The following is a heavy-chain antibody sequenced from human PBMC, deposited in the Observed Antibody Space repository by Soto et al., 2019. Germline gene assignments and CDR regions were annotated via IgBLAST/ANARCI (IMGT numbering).Heavy chain of an antibody. Sequence: SETLSLTCTVSGGSISSGGYYWSWIRQHPGKGLEWIGYIYYSGSTYYNPSLKSRVTISVDTSKNQFSLKLSSVTAADTAVYYCARGSPALPGYCSSTSCSLFDPWGQGTLVT. D-gene: IGHD2-2*01. CDR1: GGSISSGGYY. V-gene: IGHV4-31*03. J-gene: IGHJ5*02. CDR2: IYYSGST. CDR3: ARGSPALPGYCSSTSCSLFDP.